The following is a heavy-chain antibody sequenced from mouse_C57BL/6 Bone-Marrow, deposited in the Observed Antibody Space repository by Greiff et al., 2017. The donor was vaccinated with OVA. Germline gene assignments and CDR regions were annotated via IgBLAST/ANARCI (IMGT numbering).Heavy chain of an antibody. CDR3: AREATVVASPFAY. CDR2: IDPSDSYT. D-gene: IGHD1-1*01. Sequence: VQLQQPGAELVMPGASVKLSCKASGYTFTSYWMHWVKQRPGQGLEWIGEIDPSDSYTNYNQKFKGKSTLTVDKSSSTAYMQLSSLTSEDSAVYYCAREATVVASPFAYWGQGTLVTVSA. CDR1: GYTFTSYW. J-gene: IGHJ3*01. V-gene: IGHV1-69*01.